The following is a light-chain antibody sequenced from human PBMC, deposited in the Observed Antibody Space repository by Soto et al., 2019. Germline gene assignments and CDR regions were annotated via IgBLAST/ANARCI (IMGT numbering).Light chain of an antibody. Sequence: DIVMTQSPDSLAVSLGGRATINCKSSQSVFYSSNNKNYLAWYQQKPGQPPKLLISWASTRDSGVPDRVSGSGSGTDFSLTISSLQAEDVAVYYCQKYYSTPWTFGQGTKGEIK. J-gene: IGKJ1*01. CDR2: WAS. CDR1: QSVFYSSNNKNY. V-gene: IGKV4-1*01. CDR3: QKYYSTPWT.